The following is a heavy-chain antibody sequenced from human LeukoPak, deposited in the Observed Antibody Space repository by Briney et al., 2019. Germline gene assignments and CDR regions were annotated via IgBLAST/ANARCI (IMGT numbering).Heavy chain of an antibody. J-gene: IGHJ3*02. Sequence: SETLSLICAVSGGSISSGGYSWSWIRQPPGKGLEWIGYIYYSGSTYYNPSLKSRATISVDTSKNQFSLKLSSVTAADTAVYYCARDGRYYYAFDIWGQGTMVTVSS. CDR1: GGSISSGGYS. D-gene: IGHD1-26*01. V-gene: IGHV4-30-4*07. CDR3: ARDGRYYYAFDI. CDR2: IYYSGST.